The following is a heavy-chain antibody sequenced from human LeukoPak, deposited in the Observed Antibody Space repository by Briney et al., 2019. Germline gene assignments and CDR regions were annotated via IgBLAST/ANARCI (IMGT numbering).Heavy chain of an antibody. Sequence: GGSLRLSCATSGFTFRNYAMSWVRQAPGKGLKWVSTISVSGGSTYYADSVKGRFTISRDNSKNTLYLQMNSLRAEDTAVYYCAKTYGPNYSDYWGQGTLVTVSS. V-gene: IGHV3-23*01. CDR1: GFTFRNYA. D-gene: IGHD2-8*01. CDR3: AKTYGPNYSDY. CDR2: ISVSGGST. J-gene: IGHJ4*02.